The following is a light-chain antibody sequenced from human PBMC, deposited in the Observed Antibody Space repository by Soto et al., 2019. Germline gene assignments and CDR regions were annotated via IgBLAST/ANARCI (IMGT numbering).Light chain of an antibody. CDR1: QSISSY. CDR3: QQSSSTVLT. Sequence: DIPMTQSPSSLSASVGDRVTITCRASQSISSYLNWYQQKPGKAPKLLIYAASSLQGGVPSRFSGSGSGSDFTLTISSLQRVDCAIYYCQQSSSTVLTFGGGTKVEIK. V-gene: IGKV1-39*01. J-gene: IGKJ4*01. CDR2: AAS.